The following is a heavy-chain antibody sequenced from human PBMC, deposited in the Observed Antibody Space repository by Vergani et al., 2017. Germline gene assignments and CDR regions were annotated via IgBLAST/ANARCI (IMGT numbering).Heavy chain of an antibody. CDR2: IIPIFGTA. J-gene: IGHJ4*02. D-gene: IGHD6-6*01. Sequence: QVQLVQSGAEVKKPGASVKVSCKASGYTFTGYYMHWVRQAPGQGLEWMGGIIPIFGTANYAQKFQGRVTITADESTSTAYMELSSLRSEDTAVYYCARGLDAPFDYWGQGTLVTVSS. CDR1: GYTFTGYY. V-gene: IGHV1-69*01. CDR3: ARGLDAPFDY.